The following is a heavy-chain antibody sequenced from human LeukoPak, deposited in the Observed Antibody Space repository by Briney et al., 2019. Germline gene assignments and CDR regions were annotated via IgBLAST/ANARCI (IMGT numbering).Heavy chain of an antibody. D-gene: IGHD3-22*01. CDR3: ARATLSHYYDSSGHVI. V-gene: IGHV3-74*01. CDR2: INSDGINT. CDR1: GFTFSNYW. Sequence: GGSLRLSCAASGFTFSNYWMHWVRQAPGKGLVWVSRINSDGINTSYADSVKGRFTISRDNAKNTLNLQMNSLRAEGTAVYYCARATLSHYYDSSGHVIWGQGTLVTVSS. J-gene: IGHJ4*02.